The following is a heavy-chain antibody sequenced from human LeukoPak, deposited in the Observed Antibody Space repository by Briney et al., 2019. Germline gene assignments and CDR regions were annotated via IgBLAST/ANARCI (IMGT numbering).Heavy chain of an antibody. J-gene: IGHJ5*02. CDR1: GFTFSIYG. Sequence: PGGSLRLSRAASGFTFSIYGMHWVRQAPGKRLEWVAVMANDAKTTYYADSVKGRFTISRDNSKNTLYLQMNSLRADDTAVYYCTKEGLPSGSSWSAWFDPWGQGTLVTVSS. V-gene: IGHV3-30*18. CDR2: MANDAKTT. D-gene: IGHD3-10*01. CDR3: TKEGLPSGSSWSAWFDP.